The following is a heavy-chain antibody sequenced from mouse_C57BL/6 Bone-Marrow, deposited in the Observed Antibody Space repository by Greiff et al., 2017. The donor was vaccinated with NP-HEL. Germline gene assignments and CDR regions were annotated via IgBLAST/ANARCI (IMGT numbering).Heavy chain of an antibody. V-gene: IGHV1-50*01. CDR1: GYTFTSYW. J-gene: IGHJ2*01. D-gene: IGHD1-3*01. CDR3: ARKESGRADY. Sequence: QVQLQQSGAELVKPGASVKLSCKASGYTFTSYWMQWVKQRPGQGLEWIGEIDPSDSYTNYNQKFKGKATLTVDTSSSTAYMQLSSLTSEDSAVYYCARKESGRADYWGQGTTLTVSS. CDR2: IDPSDSYT.